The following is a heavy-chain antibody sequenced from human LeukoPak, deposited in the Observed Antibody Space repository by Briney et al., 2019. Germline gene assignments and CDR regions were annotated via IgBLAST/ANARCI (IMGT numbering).Heavy chain of an antibody. CDR1: GFTFSSFA. V-gene: IGHV3-23*01. Sequence: PGGSLRLSCAASGFTFSSFAMSWVRQAPGKGLEWVSTISRTGVATYYANSVKGRSTISRDNSKNTVYLQMNSLRAEDTAVYYCAKPLPTVAGTLDYWGQGTLVTVSS. CDR3: AKPLPTVAGTLDY. J-gene: IGHJ4*02. D-gene: IGHD6-19*01. CDR2: ISRTGVAT.